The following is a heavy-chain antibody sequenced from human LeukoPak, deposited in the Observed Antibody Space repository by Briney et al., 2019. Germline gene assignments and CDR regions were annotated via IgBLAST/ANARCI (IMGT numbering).Heavy chain of an antibody. J-gene: IGHJ4*02. V-gene: IGHV3-30*04. CDR2: ISYDGSNK. D-gene: IGHD5-24*01. Sequence: GGSLRLSCAASGFTFSSYAMHWVRQAPGKGLEWVAVISYDGSNKYYADSVKGRFTISRDDSKNTLYLQMNSLRAEDTAVYYCATEMTTQTAFDYWGQGTLVTVSS. CDR1: GFTFSSYA. CDR3: ATEMTTQTAFDY.